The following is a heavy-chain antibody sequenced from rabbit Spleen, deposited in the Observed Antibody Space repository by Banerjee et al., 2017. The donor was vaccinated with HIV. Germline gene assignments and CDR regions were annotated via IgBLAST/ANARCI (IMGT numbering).Heavy chain of an antibody. CDR3: ARDVEGGSDWTFNL. D-gene: IGHD8-1*01. CDR2: IDTSDGDT. V-gene: IGHV1S45*01. J-gene: IGHJ4*01. Sequence: QQQLEESGGGLVKPEGSLTLTCTASGFSFSGSGYMCWVRQAPGKGLEWIACIDTSDGDTDYANWPKGRFTISKTSPTTVTLQMTSLIVADTATYFCARDVEGGSDWTFNLWGPGTLVTVS. CDR1: GFSFSGSGY.